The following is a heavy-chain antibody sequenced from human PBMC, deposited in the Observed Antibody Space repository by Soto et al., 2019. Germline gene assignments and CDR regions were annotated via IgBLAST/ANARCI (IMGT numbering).Heavy chain of an antibody. D-gene: IGHD5-18*01. CDR1: GFTFSSYG. Sequence: GGSLRLSCAASGFTFSSYGMHWVRQAPGKGLEWVAVIWYDGSNKYYADSVKGRFTISRDNSKNTLYLQMNSLRAEDTAVYYCARDGADTAMAWYFDYWGQGTLVTVSS. CDR3: ARDGADTAMAWYFDY. CDR2: IWYDGSNK. V-gene: IGHV3-33*01. J-gene: IGHJ4*02.